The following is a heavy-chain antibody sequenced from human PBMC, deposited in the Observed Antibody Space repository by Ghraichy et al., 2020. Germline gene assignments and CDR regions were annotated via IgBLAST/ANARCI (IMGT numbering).Heavy chain of an antibody. CDR3: AKDKQPIVVVITGYYYYGMDV. J-gene: IGHJ6*02. Sequence: GGSLRLSCAASGFTFSSYGMHWVRQAPGKGLEWVAVISYDGSNKDYADSVKGRFTISRDNSKNKLYLQMNSLRAEDTAVYYCAKDKQPIVVVITGYYYYGMDVWGQGTTVTVSS. CDR2: ISYDGSNK. CDR1: GFTFSSYG. V-gene: IGHV3-30*18. D-gene: IGHD3-22*01.